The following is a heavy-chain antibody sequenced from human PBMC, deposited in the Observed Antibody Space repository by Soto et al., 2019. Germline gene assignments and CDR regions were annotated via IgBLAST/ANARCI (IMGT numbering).Heavy chain of an antibody. CDR3: ARAPCCLVGATGYGMDV. CDR1: GFTFSSYD. CDR2: IGTAGDT. D-gene: IGHD1-26*01. J-gene: IGHJ6*02. V-gene: IGHV3-13*01. Sequence: EVQLVESGGGLVQPGGSLRLSCAASGFTFSSYDMHWVRQATGKGLEWVSAIGTAGDTYYPGSVKGRFTISRENAKNSLYLQMNSLRAGDTDVYYCARAPCCLVGATGYGMDVWGQGTTVTVSS.